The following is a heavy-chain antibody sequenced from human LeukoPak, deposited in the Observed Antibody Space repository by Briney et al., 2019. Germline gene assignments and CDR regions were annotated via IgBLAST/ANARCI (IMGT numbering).Heavy chain of an antibody. CDR1: GYTFTNYG. J-gene: IGHJ4*02. CDR3: ARDIATILHQD. Sequence: ASVKVSCKASGYTFTNYGISWVRQAPGQGLDWMGWISAYSGNTNYMQKFQGRVTMTTDTSTTTAYMELRSLRSDDTAVYYCARDIATILHQDWGQGTLVTVSS. D-gene: IGHD3-9*01. CDR2: ISAYSGNT. V-gene: IGHV1-18*01.